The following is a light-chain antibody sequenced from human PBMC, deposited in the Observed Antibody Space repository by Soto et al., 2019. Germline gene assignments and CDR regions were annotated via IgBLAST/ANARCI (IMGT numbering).Light chain of an antibody. J-gene: IGKJ5*01. CDR3: QKYSSVIT. Sequence: DIQMTQSPYSLSASVGDRVTITCRASQGISSFVAWYQQKPGKVPRLLISGASTLQSGVPSRFSGSGSGTDFTLTITSLQPEDVATYYCQKYSSVITFGQGTRREIK. CDR1: QGISSF. V-gene: IGKV1-27*01. CDR2: GAS.